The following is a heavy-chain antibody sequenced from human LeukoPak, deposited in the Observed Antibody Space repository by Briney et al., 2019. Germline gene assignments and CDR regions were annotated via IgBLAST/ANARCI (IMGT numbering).Heavy chain of an antibody. CDR3: AREGPRWELLDSGRSNEGPFDY. V-gene: IGHV3-53*01. D-gene: IGHD1-26*01. Sequence: SVKGRFTISRDNSKNTLYLQMNNLRAEDTAVYYCAREGPRWELLDSGRSNEGPFDYWGQGTLVTVSS. J-gene: IGHJ4*02.